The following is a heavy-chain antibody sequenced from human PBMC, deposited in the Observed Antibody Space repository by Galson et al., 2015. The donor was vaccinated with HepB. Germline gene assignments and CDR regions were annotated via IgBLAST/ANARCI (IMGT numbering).Heavy chain of an antibody. V-gene: IGHV1-18*01. D-gene: IGHD2-2*02. J-gene: IGHJ6*02. Sequence: SVKVSCKASGYTFTNYAISWVRQAPGQGLEWMGWISAYNGDTNYAQSFQGRVTMTTDTSTSTAYMELRSLRSDDTAVFYCARDGSRFCSSTSCYSGYYYYGMDVWGQGTTVTVSS. CDR1: GYTFTNYA. CDR2: ISAYNGDT. CDR3: ARDGSRFCSSTSCYSGYYYYGMDV.